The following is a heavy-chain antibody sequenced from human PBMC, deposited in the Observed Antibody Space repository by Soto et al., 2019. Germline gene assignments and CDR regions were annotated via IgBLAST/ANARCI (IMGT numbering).Heavy chain of an antibody. J-gene: IGHJ6*02. D-gene: IGHD6-13*01. Sequence: ASVKVSWKASGYTFTSYDINWVRQATGQGLEWMGWMNPNSGNTGYAQKFQGRVTMTRNTSISTAYMELSSLRSEDTAVYYCARPPIAAAGSYYYYGMDVWGQGTTVTVSS. CDR3: ARPPIAAAGSYYYYGMDV. CDR2: MNPNSGNT. CDR1: GYTFTSYD. V-gene: IGHV1-8*01.